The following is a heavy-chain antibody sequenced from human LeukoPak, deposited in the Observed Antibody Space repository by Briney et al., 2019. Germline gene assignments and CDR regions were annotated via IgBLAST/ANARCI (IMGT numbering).Heavy chain of an antibody. Sequence: PGRSLRLSFAASGFTFSSYAMHWVRQAPGKGLEWVAVISYDGSNKYYADSVKGRFTISRDNSKNTLYLQMNSLRAEDTAVYYCAREGPYCGGDCYFDYWGQGILVTVSS. CDR3: AREGPYCGGDCYFDY. J-gene: IGHJ4*02. D-gene: IGHD2-21*01. CDR2: ISYDGSNK. V-gene: IGHV3-30-3*01. CDR1: GFTFSSYA.